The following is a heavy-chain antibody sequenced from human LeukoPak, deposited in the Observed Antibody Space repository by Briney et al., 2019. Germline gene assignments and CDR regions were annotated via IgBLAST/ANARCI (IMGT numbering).Heavy chain of an antibody. CDR1: GFTFSSYS. Sequence: GGSLRLSCAASGFTFSSYSMNWVRQAPGKGLEWVSSISSSSSYIYYADSVKGRLTISRDNAKNSLYLQMTSLRAEDTAVYYCASPRAYSSSSFDYWGQGTLVTVSS. J-gene: IGHJ4*02. CDR3: ASPRAYSSSSFDY. D-gene: IGHD6-6*01. V-gene: IGHV3-21*01. CDR2: ISSSSSYI.